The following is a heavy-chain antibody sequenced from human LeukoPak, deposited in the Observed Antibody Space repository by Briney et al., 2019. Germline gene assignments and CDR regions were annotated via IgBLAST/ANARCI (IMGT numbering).Heavy chain of an antibody. Sequence: GGSLTLSCAASRFTFSSFWVQWARQAPGKGLEWVSLISGDGGSTYYADSVTGRFTISRDNSKNSLYLQMNSLRTEDTALYYCAKASSSLRYFEYWGQGTLVTVSS. CDR2: ISGDGGST. J-gene: IGHJ4*02. CDR3: AKASSSLRYFEY. D-gene: IGHD6-6*01. CDR1: RFTFSSFW. V-gene: IGHV3-43*02.